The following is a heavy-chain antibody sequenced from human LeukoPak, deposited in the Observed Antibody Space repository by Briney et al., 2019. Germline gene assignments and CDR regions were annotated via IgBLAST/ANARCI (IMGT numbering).Heavy chain of an antibody. CDR1: GGSFSGYY. V-gene: IGHV4-34*01. CDR3: ARVLRYRSSTSCYKGGGYFDY. CDR2: INHSGST. J-gene: IGHJ4*02. Sequence: SETLSLTCAVYGGSFSGYYWSWIRQPPGKGLEWIGEINHSGSTNYNPSLKSRVTISVDTSKNQFSLKLSSVTAADTAVYYCARVLRYRSSTSCYKGGGYFDYWGQGTLVTVSS. D-gene: IGHD2-2*02.